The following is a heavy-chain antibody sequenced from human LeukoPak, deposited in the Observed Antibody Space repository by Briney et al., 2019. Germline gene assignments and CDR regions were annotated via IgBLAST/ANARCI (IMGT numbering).Heavy chain of an antibody. CDR2: ISYDGSNK. Sequence: PGGSLRLSCAASGFTFSSYGMHWVRQAPGKGLEWVAVISYDGSNKYYADSVKGRFTISRDNSKNTLYLQMSSLRAEDTAVYYCAKARGYSGYDVGRYYYYYYGMDVWGKGTTVTVSS. D-gene: IGHD5-12*01. J-gene: IGHJ6*04. CDR1: GFTFSSYG. V-gene: IGHV3-30*18. CDR3: AKARGYSGYDVGRYYYYYYGMDV.